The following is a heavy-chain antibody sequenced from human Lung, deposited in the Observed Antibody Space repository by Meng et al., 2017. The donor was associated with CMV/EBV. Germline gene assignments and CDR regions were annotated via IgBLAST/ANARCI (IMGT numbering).Heavy chain of an antibody. D-gene: IGHD4-17*01. V-gene: IGHV3-74*03. CDR2: INNDGSSP. Sequence: GGSLRLSCAASGFPFGHYWMHWVRQVPGKGLVWVSRINNDGSSPQYADSVRGRFTISRDNGKNTLYLQMHSLTAEDTAVYYCGRDHYGDYYFDKWGQGTLVTVSS. J-gene: IGHJ4*02. CDR3: GRDHYGDYYFDK. CDR1: GFPFGHYW.